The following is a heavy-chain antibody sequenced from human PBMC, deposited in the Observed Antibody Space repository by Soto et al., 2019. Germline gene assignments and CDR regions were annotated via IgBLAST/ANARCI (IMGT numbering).Heavy chain of an antibody. CDR2: IYSGGST. Sequence: GGSLRLSCAASGFTVSSNYMSWVRQAPGKGLEWVSVIYSGGSTYYADSVKGRFTISRDNSKNTLYLQMNSLRAEDTAVYYCARDFFTMVRGVGANYYYYYMDVWGKGTTVTVSS. J-gene: IGHJ6*03. CDR1: GFTVSSNY. V-gene: IGHV3-66*01. D-gene: IGHD3-10*01. CDR3: ARDFFTMVRGVGANYYYYYMDV.